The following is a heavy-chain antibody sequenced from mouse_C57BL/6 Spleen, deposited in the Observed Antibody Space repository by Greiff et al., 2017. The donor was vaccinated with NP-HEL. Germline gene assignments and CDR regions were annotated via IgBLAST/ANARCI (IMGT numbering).Heavy chain of an antibody. J-gene: IGHJ4*01. V-gene: IGHV1-26*01. CDR2: INPNNGGT. CDR3: ARSPGYDGEYYAMDY. D-gene: IGHD2-2*01. CDR1: GYTFTDYY. Sequence: EVQLQQSGPELVKPGASVKISCKASGYTFTDYYMNWVKQSHGKSLEWIGDINPNNGGTSYNQKFKGKATLTVDKSSSTAYMELRSLTSEDSAVYYCARSPGYDGEYYAMDYWGQGTSVTVSS.